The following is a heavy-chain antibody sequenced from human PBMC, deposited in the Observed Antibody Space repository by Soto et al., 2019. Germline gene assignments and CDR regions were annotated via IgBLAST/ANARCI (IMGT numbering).Heavy chain of an antibody. V-gene: IGHV1-69*01. CDR3: AREPAYCGGDFYSGGTLDY. Sequence: QVQLVQSGAEVKKPGSSVKVSCKASGGTFSSYAISWVRPAPGQGLEWMGGIIPIFGTANYAQKLQGRVTITADESTSTAYMELSSLRSEDTAVYYCAREPAYCGGDFYSGGTLDYWGQGTLVTVSS. CDR2: IIPIFGTA. CDR1: GGTFSSYA. D-gene: IGHD2-21*02. J-gene: IGHJ4*02.